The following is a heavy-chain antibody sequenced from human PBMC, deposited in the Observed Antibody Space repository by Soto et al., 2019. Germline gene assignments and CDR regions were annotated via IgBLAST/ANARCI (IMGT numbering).Heavy chain of an antibody. V-gene: IGHV3-74*01. Sequence: GGSMKLSCASICFAFVSYWMQWVSQAPGKGLVWVSRIYSDGSSTSYADSVMGRFTISRDNAKNTLYLQMNILRAEDTAVYYCVRTSLVVAAATREDYWGQGT. D-gene: IGHD2-15*01. J-gene: IGHJ4*02. CDR3: VRTSLVVAAATREDY. CDR1: CFAFVSYW. CDR2: IYSDGSST.